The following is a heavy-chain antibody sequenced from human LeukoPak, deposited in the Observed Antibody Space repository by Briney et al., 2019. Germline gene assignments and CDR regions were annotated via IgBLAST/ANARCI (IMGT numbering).Heavy chain of an antibody. V-gene: IGHV3-23*01. Sequence: GWSLRLSCAASGFTFSSYAMSWVLQAPGKGLEWFSAISGSGGSTYYADSVKGRFTISRDNSKNTLYLQMNSLRAEDTAVYFFFKQKTAYDIKFDYWGQGTLVTVSS. CDR2: ISGSGGST. D-gene: IGHD3-9*01. J-gene: IGHJ4*02. CDR1: GFTFSSYA. CDR3: FKQKTAYDIKFDY.